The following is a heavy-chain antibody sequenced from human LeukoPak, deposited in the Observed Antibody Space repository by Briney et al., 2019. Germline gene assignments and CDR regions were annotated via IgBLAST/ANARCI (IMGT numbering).Heavy chain of an antibody. CDR3: TRTVLDCKNGVCYDY. D-gene: IGHD2-8*01. Sequence: SVKVSCKASGGTFSRSAVNWVRQAPGQGLEWMGGIIPMFRTANYAQKFRGRVTITADESTTTAYMELHSLRSEDTAVYYCTRTVLDCKNGVCYDYWGQGTLVTVSS. J-gene: IGHJ4*02. CDR1: GGTFSRSA. CDR2: IIPMFRTA. V-gene: IGHV1-69*13.